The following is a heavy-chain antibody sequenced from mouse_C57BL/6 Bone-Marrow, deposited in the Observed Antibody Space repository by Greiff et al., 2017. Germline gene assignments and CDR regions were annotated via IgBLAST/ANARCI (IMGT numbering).Heavy chain of an antibody. V-gene: IGHV1-64*01. D-gene: IGHD2-2*01. CDR3: ALMVTTSLDY. CDR1: GYTFTSYW. CDR2: IHPNSGST. Sequence: QVQLQQPGAELVKPGASVKLSCKASGYTFTSYWMHWVKQRPGQGLKWIGMIHPNSGSTNYNEKFKSKATLTVDKSSSTAYMQLSSLTSEDSAVYYCALMVTTSLDYWGQGTTLTVSS. J-gene: IGHJ2*01.